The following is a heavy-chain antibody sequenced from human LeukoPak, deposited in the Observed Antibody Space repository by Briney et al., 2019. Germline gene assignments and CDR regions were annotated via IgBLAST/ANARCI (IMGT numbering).Heavy chain of an antibody. CDR1: GFTFSSYS. J-gene: IGHJ4*02. D-gene: IGHD5-18*01. CDR2: INSSDSTI. V-gene: IGHV3-48*04. CDR3: APMAAAMVWY. Sequence: PGGSLTLPCAASGFTFSSYSMNWLRQAPGKGREWVSYINSSDSTIYYADSVKGRFTISRDNAKNSLYLQMDSLRAEHTVLYYCAPMAAAMVWYWGQGTVVTVFS.